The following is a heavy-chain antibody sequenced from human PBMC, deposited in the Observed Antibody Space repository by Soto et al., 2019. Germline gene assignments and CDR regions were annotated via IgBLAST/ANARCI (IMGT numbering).Heavy chain of an antibody. CDR3: ARGGRDYGDYEEVNMDV. D-gene: IGHD4-17*01. CDR2: IYYSGST. Sequence: SETLSLTCTVSGGSISSYYWSWIRQPPGKGLEWIGYIYYSGSTNYNPSLKSRVTISVDTSKNQFSLKLSSVTAADTAVYYCARGGRDYGDYEEVNMDVWGKGTTVTVSS. CDR1: GGSISSYY. J-gene: IGHJ6*03. V-gene: IGHV4-59*01.